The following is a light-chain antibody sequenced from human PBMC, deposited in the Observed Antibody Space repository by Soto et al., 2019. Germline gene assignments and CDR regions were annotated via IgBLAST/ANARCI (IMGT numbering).Light chain of an antibody. CDR1: QSVSSSY. Sequence: EIVLTQSPGTLSLSPGERATLSCRASQSVSSSYLAWYQQKPGQAPMLLIYGASSRATGIPDRFSGSGSGTDFTLTISRLEPEEFAVYYCQQYGSSPPYTFGQGTKLEIK. CDR3: QQYGSSPPYT. V-gene: IGKV3-20*01. CDR2: GAS. J-gene: IGKJ2*01.